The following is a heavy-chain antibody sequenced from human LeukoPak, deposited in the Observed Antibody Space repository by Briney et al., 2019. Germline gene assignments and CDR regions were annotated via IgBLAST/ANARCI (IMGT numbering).Heavy chain of an antibody. CDR2: ISGSGGST. V-gene: IGHV3-23*01. J-gene: IGHJ4*02. D-gene: IGHD5-18*01. CDR3: AKGGYSYVDLIDY. CDR1: GFTFSSYA. Sequence: GASLRLSCAASGFTFSSYAMSWVRQAPGKGLEWVSAISGSGGSTYYADSVKGRFTISRDNSKNTLYLQMNSLRAEDTAVYYCAKGGYSYVDLIDYWGQGTLVTVSS.